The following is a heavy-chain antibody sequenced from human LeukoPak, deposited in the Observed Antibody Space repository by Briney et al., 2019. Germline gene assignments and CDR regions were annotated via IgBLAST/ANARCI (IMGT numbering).Heavy chain of an antibody. Sequence: GGSLRLSCATSGFSFSSYAMSWVRQAPGKGLEWVSSISGSSSYIYYADSVKGRFTISRDNAKNSLHLQMSSLRAEDTAVYYCARDSANVVGTKSIFDYWGQGALITVSS. CDR1: GFSFSSYA. CDR3: ARDSANVVGTKSIFDY. J-gene: IGHJ4*01. D-gene: IGHD1-26*01. CDR2: ISGSSSYI. V-gene: IGHV3-21*01.